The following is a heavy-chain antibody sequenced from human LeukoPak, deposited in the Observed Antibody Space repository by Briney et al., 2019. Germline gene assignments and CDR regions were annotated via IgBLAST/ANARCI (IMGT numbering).Heavy chain of an antibody. Sequence: ASVKVSCKASGYTFTSYGISWVRQASGQGLEWMGWISAYNGNTNYAQKLQGRVTMTTDTSTSTAYMELRSLRSDDTAVYYCARVSTSWYSYYYGMDVWGQGTTVTVSS. CDR3: ARVSTSWYSYYYGMDV. CDR1: GYTFTSYG. V-gene: IGHV1-18*01. CDR2: ISAYNGNT. J-gene: IGHJ6*02. D-gene: IGHD6-13*01.